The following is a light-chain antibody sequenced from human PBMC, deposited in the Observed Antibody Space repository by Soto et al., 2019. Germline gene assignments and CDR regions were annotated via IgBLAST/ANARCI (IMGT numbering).Light chain of an antibody. CDR2: KAS. J-gene: IGKJ4*01. CDR1: QSINGW. CDR3: QQYNNYFT. Sequence: DIQMTQSPSTLSASVGDRVTITCRASQSINGWLAWYQQKPGKAPKLLIYKASSLESGVPSRFSGSGSGTELTLTISSLQPDDFATYYCQQYNNYFTFGGGTKVDIK. V-gene: IGKV1-5*03.